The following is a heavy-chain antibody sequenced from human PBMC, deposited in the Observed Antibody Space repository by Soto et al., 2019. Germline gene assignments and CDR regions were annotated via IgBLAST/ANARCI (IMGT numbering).Heavy chain of an antibody. CDR2: IYHSGST. V-gene: IGHV4-38-2*01. J-gene: IGHJ4*02. CDR1: GYSISTGFN. CDR3: APDWGTGFYQLDS. D-gene: IGHD2-2*01. Sequence: PSETLSLTCAVSGYSISTGFNWAWIRQPPGKGLEWIGSIYHSGSTYYNLSLKIRVTISSDASKNQISLKLSSVTAADTALYYRAPDWGTGFYQLDSWGQGTLVTVSS.